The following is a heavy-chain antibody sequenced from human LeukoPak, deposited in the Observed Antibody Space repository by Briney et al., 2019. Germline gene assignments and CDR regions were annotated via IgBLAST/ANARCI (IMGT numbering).Heavy chain of an antibody. J-gene: IGHJ4*02. CDR2: IYTSGST. V-gene: IGHV4-61*02. D-gene: IGHD3-22*01. CDR1: GGSISSGSYY. CDR3: ARDYYDSSGYYYEYYFDY. Sequence: SQTLSLTCTVSGGSISSGSYYWCWIRQPAGKGLEWIGRIYTSGSTNYNPSLKSRVTISVDKSKNQFSLKLSSVTAADTAVYYCARDYYDSSGYYYEYYFDYWGQGTLVTVSS.